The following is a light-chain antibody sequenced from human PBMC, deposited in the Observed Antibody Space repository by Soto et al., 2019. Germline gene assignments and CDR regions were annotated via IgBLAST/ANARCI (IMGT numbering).Light chain of an antibody. J-gene: IGKJ4*01. CDR2: AAS. CDR3: QQSYSTPLT. CDR1: QSISSY. Sequence: DIQMTQSPSSLSASVGDRVTITCRASQSISSYLNWYQQKPGKAPKLLIYAASSLQSGVPSRFSGSGSGTDFTLTISSLQLEDFATYYCQQSYSTPLTFGGGTKV. V-gene: IGKV1-39*01.